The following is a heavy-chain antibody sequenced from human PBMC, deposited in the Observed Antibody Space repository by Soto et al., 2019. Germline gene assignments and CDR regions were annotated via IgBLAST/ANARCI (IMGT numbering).Heavy chain of an antibody. V-gene: IGHV3-30*18. J-gene: IGHJ4*02. Sequence: GGSLRLSCAASGFTFSSYGMHWVRQAPGKGLEWVAVISYDGSNKYYADSVKGRFTISRDNSKNTLYLQMNSLRAEDTAVYYCAKPPDDYGVDYWGQGTLVTVSS. CDR3: AKPPDDYGVDY. CDR2: ISYDGSNK. D-gene: IGHD4-17*01. CDR1: GFTFSSYG.